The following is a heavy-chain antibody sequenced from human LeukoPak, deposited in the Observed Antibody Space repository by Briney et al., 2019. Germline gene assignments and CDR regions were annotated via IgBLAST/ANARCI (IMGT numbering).Heavy chain of an antibody. Sequence: GGSLRLSCAASGFTFSSYSMNWVRQAPGKGLEWVSFISSSSSYIYYADSVKGRFTISRDNAKNSLYLQMNSLRAEDAAVYYCARDDRDMTTVTTLDYWGQGTLVTVSS. CDR3: ARDDRDMTTVTTLDY. CDR2: ISSSSSYI. D-gene: IGHD4-11*01. V-gene: IGHV3-21*01. J-gene: IGHJ4*02. CDR1: GFTFSSYS.